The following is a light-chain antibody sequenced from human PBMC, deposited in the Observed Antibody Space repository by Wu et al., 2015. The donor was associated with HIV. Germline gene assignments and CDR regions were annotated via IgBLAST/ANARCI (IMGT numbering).Light chain of an antibody. V-gene: IGKV1-5*03. J-gene: IGKJ1*01. CDR3: QQYNTYSTT. CDR1: QNINIW. Sequence: DVQMTQSPSTLSASVGDRVTITCRASQNINIWLAWYQQKPGKAPKVLIYAASNLENGVPSRFSGSGSGTEFTLTITSLQPDDFATYYCQQYNTYSTTFGQGTKVEIK. CDR2: AAS.